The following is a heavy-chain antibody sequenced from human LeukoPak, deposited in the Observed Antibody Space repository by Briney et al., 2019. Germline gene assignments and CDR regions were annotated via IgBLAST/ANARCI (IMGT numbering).Heavy chain of an antibody. CDR3: ARDRIKSGSYYFDY. J-gene: IGHJ4*02. V-gene: IGHV3-48*01. CDR2: ISGRSSTI. D-gene: IGHD1-26*01. CDR1: GFTFSNYA. Sequence: GGSLRLSCAASGFTFSNYAMTWVRQAPGKGLEWVSYISGRSSTIYYADSVKGRFTISRDNAKNSMYLQMNSLRAEDTAVYYCARDRIKSGSYYFDYWGQGTLVTVSS.